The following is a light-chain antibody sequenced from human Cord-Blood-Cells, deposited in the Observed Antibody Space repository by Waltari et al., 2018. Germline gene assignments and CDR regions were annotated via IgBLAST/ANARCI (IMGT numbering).Light chain of an antibody. CDR2: SNN. V-gene: IGLV1-44*01. CDR3: AAWDDSLNGV. J-gene: IGLJ3*02. CDR1: SSNIGSNT. Sequence: QSVLTQPPSASGTPGQRVTIPCSGSSSNIGSNTVNWYQQLPGTAPKLLIYSNNRRPSGVPDRSSGCKSGTSASLAISGLQSEDEADYYCAAWDDSLNGVFGGGTKLTVL.